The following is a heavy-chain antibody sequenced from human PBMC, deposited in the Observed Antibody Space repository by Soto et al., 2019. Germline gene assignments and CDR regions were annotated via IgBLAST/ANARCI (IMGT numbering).Heavy chain of an antibody. J-gene: IGHJ4*02. CDR2: IIPIFGTA. CDR3: ARDRGYYDSSGDYEFDY. V-gene: IGHV1-69*13. Sequence: EASVKVSCKASGGTFSSYAISWVRQAPGQGLEWMGGIIPIFGTANYAQKFQGRVTITADESTSTAYMELSSLRSEDTAVYYCARDRGYYDSSGDYEFDYWGQGTLVTVSS. CDR1: GGTFSSYA. D-gene: IGHD3-22*01.